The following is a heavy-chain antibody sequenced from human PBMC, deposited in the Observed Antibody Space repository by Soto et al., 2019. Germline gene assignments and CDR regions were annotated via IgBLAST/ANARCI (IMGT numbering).Heavy chain of an antibody. CDR2: ISYDGSNK. CDR1: GFTFSSYA. V-gene: IGHV3-30-3*01. J-gene: IGHJ4*02. CDR3: AREALGFGELPFDY. D-gene: IGHD3-10*01. Sequence: GGSLRLSCAASGFTFSSYAMHWVRQAPGKGLEWVAVISYDGSNKYYADSVKGRFTISRDNSKNTLYLQMNSLRAEDTAVYYCAREALGFGELPFDYWGQGTLVTVSS.